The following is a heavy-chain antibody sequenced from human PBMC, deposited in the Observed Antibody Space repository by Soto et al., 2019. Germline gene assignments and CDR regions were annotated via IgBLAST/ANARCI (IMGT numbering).Heavy chain of an antibody. CDR3: ARARGKSYTSSPNWYFDL. Sequence: SETLSLTCTVSGGSVNSRDYFWNWIRQRPGKGLEWIGYIDYTGNTYYNPTLKSRISMSLDTSKTQFSLDLTSVTAADTALYYCARARGKSYTSSPNWYFDLWGRGALVTVSS. CDR1: GGSVNSRDYF. CDR2: IDYTGNT. V-gene: IGHV4-31*03. J-gene: IGHJ2*01. D-gene: IGHD6-6*01.